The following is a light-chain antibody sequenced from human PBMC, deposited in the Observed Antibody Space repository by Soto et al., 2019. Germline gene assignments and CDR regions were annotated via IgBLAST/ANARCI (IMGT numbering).Light chain of an antibody. Sequence: QAVVTQPPSVSGAPGQRVTISCTGSRSNIGAGYDVHWYQQLPGTAPKLLIDGNSNRPSGVPDRFSGSKSGTSASPAITGLQAEDEADYYSQSYVISLSEVVFGGGTKLTVL. V-gene: IGLV1-40*01. CDR3: QSYVISLSEVV. J-gene: IGLJ2*01. CDR1: RSNIGAGYD. CDR2: GNS.